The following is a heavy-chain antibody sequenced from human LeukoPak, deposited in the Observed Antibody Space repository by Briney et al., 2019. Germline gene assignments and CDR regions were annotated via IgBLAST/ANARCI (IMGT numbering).Heavy chain of an antibody. Sequence: GGSLRLSCAASGFTFSSYAMHWVRQAPGKGLEWVAVISYDGSNKYYADSVKGRFTISRDNSKNTLYLQMNSLRAEDTAVYYCAKEGGYSYGPFDYWGQGTLVTVSS. J-gene: IGHJ4*02. V-gene: IGHV3-30-3*01. CDR3: AKEGGYSYGPFDY. D-gene: IGHD5-18*01. CDR1: GFTFSSYA. CDR2: ISYDGSNK.